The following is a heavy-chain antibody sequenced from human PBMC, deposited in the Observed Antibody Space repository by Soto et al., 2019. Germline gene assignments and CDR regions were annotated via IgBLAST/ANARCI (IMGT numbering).Heavy chain of an antibody. CDR1: AFTFSSYS. CDR3: ARAVWNDRPGLFDP. CDR2: ISSTGSTK. Sequence: PGGSLRLSCAASAFTFSSYSMNWVRQAPGKGLEWLSYISSTGSTKYYADSVKGRFTVSRDNAKNSLYLQMNSLRDEDTALYYCARAVWNDRPGLFDPWGRGTLVTVSS. J-gene: IGHJ5*02. D-gene: IGHD1-1*01. V-gene: IGHV3-48*02.